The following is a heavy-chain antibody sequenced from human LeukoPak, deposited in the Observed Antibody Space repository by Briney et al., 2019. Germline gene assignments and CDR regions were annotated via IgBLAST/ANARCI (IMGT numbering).Heavy chain of an antibody. D-gene: IGHD5-24*01. CDR3: ARGEMATIYYFDY. Sequence: ASVKVSCKASGYTFTSYYMHWVRQAPGRGLEWMVIINPSGGSTSYAQKFQGRVTMTRDTSTSTVYMELSSLRSEGTAVYYCARGEMATIYYFDYWGQGTLVTVSS. CDR2: INPSGGST. V-gene: IGHV1-46*01. CDR1: GYTFTSYY. J-gene: IGHJ4*02.